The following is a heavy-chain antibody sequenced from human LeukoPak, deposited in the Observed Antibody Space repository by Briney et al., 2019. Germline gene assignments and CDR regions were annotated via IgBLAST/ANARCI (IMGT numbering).Heavy chain of an antibody. Sequence: SETLSLTCAINGESFSGFFCTWIRQSPGKGLEWIGEVSHSGSTLYSPSLKSRVTLSVDTFKNHFSLNLSSVTAADTAVYYCARGRTHNWFDPWGQGTLVTVSS. CDR1: GESFSGFF. D-gene: IGHD3/OR15-3a*01. V-gene: IGHV4-34*01. CDR3: ARGRTHNWFDP. CDR2: VSHSGST. J-gene: IGHJ5*02.